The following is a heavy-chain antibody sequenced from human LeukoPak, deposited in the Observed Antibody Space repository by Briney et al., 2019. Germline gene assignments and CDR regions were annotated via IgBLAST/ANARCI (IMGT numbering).Heavy chain of an antibody. CDR1: GGSISSYY. D-gene: IGHD3-3*01. CDR3: ARSPLTRNFDI. CDR2: IYYTGST. V-gene: IGHV4-59*01. Sequence: SSETLSLTCTVSGGSISSYYWNWIQQPPGKGLEWIGYIYYTGSTNYNPSLKSRVTISLDTSKNQFSLKLSSVTAADTAMYYCARSPLTRNFDIWGHGTMVTVSS. J-gene: IGHJ3*02.